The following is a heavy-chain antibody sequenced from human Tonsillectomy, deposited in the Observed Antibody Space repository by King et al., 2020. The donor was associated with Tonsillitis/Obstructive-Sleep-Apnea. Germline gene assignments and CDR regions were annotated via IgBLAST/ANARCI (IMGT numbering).Heavy chain of an antibody. CDR2: ISYDGSNK. Sequence: VQLVESGGGVVQPGRSLRLSCAASGFTFSSYAMHWVRQAPGKGLEWVAVISYDGSNKYYADSVKGRFTISRDNSKNTLYLQMNSLRAEDPAVYYCARDRFRTIFGVARNWFDPWGQGTLVTVSS. J-gene: IGHJ5*02. V-gene: IGHV3-30*01. CDR3: ARDRFRTIFGVARNWFDP. D-gene: IGHD3-3*01. CDR1: GFTFSSYA.